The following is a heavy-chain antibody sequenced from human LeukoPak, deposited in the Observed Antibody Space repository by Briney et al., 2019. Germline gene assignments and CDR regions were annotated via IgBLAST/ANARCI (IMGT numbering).Heavy chain of an antibody. CDR3: ARRLTQYDCFDP. CDR1: GDSVSSNSVT. CDR2: TYYRSTCYN. V-gene: IGHV6-1*01. J-gene: IGHJ5*02. Sequence: SQTLSLTCAISGDSVSSNSVTWNWIRQSPSRGFEWLVRTYYRSTCYNDYAVSVRGRITVNPDTSKNQFSLHLNSVTPEDTAVYYCARRLTQYDCFDPWGQGILVTVSS. D-gene: IGHD2-2*01.